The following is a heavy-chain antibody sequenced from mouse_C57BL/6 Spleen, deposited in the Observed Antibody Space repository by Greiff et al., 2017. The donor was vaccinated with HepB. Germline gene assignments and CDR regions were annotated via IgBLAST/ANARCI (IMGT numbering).Heavy chain of an antibody. V-gene: IGHV1-15*01. D-gene: IGHD1-1*01. CDR3: TIYGSSYVGFAY. CDR2: IDPETGGT. Sequence: VQRVESGAELVRPGASVTLSCKASGYTFTDYEMHWVKQTPVHGLEWIGAIDPETGGTAYNQKFKGKAILTADKSSSTAYMELRSLTSEDSAVYYCTIYGSSYVGFAYWGQGTLVTVSA. CDR1: GYTFTDYE. J-gene: IGHJ3*01.